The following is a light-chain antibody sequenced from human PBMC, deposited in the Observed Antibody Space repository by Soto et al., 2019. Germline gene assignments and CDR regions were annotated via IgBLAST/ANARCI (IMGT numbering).Light chain of an antibody. CDR1: SSDVGGYHY. CDR2: DVN. CDR3: CSYAGSYTLV. V-gene: IGLV2-11*01. J-gene: IGLJ7*01. Sequence: QSALTQPRSVSGSPGQSVTLSCTGTSSDVGGYHYVSWYQHHPGKAPKIIIYDVNKRPSGVPDRFSGSKSGNTASLTISGLQTEDEADYYYCSYAGSYTLVFGGGTQLTVL.